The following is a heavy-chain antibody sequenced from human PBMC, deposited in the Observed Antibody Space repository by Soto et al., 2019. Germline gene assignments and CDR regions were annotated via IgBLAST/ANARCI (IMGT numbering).Heavy chain of an antibody. V-gene: IGHV5-51*01. CDR2: IYPGDSDT. J-gene: IGHJ6*02. CDR1: GYSFTSYW. Sequence: PGESLKISCKGSGYSFTSYWIGWVRQMPGKGLECMGIIYPGDSDTRYGPSFQGQVTISADKSISTAYLQWSSLKASDTAMYYCAKQAAAEKPYYGMDVGGQGTTVTASS. CDR3: AKQAAAEKPYYGMDV. D-gene: IGHD6-13*01.